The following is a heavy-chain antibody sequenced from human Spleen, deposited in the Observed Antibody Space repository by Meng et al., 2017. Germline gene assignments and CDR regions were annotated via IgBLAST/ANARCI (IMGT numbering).Heavy chain of an antibody. D-gene: IGHD4-11*01. CDR3: ARGPTTMAHDFDY. Sequence: SETLSLTCTVSGGSISSYYWSWIRQPAGKGLEWIGRIYTSGSTNYNPSLKSRATISVDTSQNNLSLKLSSVTAADSAVYYCARGPTTMAHDFDYWGQGTLVTVSS. CDR1: GGSISSYY. J-gene: IGHJ4*02. V-gene: IGHV4-4*07. CDR2: IYTSGST.